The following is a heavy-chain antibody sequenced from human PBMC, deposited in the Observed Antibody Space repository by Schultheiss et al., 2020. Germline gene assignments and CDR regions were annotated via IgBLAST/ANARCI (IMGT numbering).Heavy chain of an antibody. J-gene: IGHJ4*02. V-gene: IGHV3-30*04. CDR1: GFTFSSYA. D-gene: IGHD6-19*01. CDR3: AKDSQWLVRKSHFDY. CDR2: ISYDGSNK. Sequence: GGSLRLSCAASGFTFSSYAMHWVRQAPGKGLEWLAVISYDGSNKYYADSVKGRFTISRDNSKNTLYLQMNSLRAEDTAVYYCAKDSQWLVRKSHFDYWGQGTLGTVSS.